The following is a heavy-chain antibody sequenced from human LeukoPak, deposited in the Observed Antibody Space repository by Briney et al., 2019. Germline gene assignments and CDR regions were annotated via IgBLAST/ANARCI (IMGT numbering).Heavy chain of an antibody. V-gene: IGHV1-18*01. J-gene: IGHJ4*02. CDR1: GYSFTSYG. D-gene: IGHD5-18*01. CDR3: AKAPSGFTYGPGDH. CDR2: ISTYDGNA. Sequence: ASVTVSFTASGYSFTSYGITWARQAPGQGLEWMGWISTYDGNANYAQKLQGRVTMTTDTSTITAYMELRSLRSDDTAVYYCAKAPSGFTYGPGDHWGQGTLVTVSS.